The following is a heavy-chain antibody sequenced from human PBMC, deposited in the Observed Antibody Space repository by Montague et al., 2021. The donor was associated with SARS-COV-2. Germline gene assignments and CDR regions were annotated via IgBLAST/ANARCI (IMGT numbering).Heavy chain of an antibody. CDR2: IYWDDDK. V-gene: IGHV2-5*02. J-gene: IGHJ4*02. CDR1: GFSLRTSGVG. CDR3: AHSYADYLFDY. Sequence: PELVKPTQTLTLTCSFSGFSLRTSGVGVGWIRQPPGKALEWLAVIYWDDDKRYSPSLKSRLTITKDTSKNQVVLTMTNMDPVDTATYYCAHSYADYLFDYWGQGTLVSVSS. D-gene: IGHD4-17*01.